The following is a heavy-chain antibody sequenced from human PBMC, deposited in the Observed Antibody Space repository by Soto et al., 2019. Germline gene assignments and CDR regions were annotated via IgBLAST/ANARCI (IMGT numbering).Heavy chain of an antibody. Sequence: QVLLVQSGAEVKKPGASVKVSCKASGYTFTSYAMHWVRQAPGQRLEWMGWINAGNGNTKYSQKFQGRVTITRDTSASTAYMELSSLRSEDTAVYYCASPYCSSTSCYGAFDIWGQGTMVTVSS. CDR3: ASPYCSSTSCYGAFDI. V-gene: IGHV1-3*01. CDR1: GYTFTSYA. CDR2: INAGNGNT. D-gene: IGHD2-2*01. J-gene: IGHJ3*02.